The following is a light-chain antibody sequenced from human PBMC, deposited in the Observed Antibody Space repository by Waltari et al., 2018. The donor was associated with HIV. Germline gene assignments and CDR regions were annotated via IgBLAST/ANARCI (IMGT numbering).Light chain of an antibody. CDR2: RDN. J-gene: IGLJ1*01. CDR3: ATWDGSLGAFFV. CDR1: TSTVGPNF. V-gene: IGLV1-47*01. Sequence: QSVLTQPPSASGTPGQRVTISCSGTTSTVGPNFVSWYQHLPGAAPKLLMYRDNRRPSGVPDRFSGSKSGASASLAISGLRSEDEGDYYCATWDGSLGAFFVFGVGTKVTVL.